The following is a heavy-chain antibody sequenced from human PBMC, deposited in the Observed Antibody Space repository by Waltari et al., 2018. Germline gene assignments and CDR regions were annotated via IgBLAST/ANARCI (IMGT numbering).Heavy chain of an antibody. CDR3: AGTPVGVTFLYFDY. D-gene: IGHD1-26*01. V-gene: IGHV4-34*01. CDR2: INYSGST. CDR1: GGSFSGYY. Sequence: QVQLQQWGAGLLKPSETLSLTCAVYGGSFSGYYWSWIRQSPGKGLEWIVEINYSGSTNYNPSLKSRVTISIDTSKTQFSLELTSVTGADTAVYYCAGTPVGVTFLYFDYWGQGTLVTVSS. J-gene: IGHJ4*02.